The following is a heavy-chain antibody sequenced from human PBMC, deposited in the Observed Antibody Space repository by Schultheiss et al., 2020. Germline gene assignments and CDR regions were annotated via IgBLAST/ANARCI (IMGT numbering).Heavy chain of an antibody. CDR3: ARDLTVTNYNNAFDI. Sequence: GGSLRLSCKGSGYSFTSYWIGWVRQMPGKGLEWMGIIYPGDSDTRYSPSFQGQVTISADKSISTAYLQWSSLKASDTAMYYCARDLTVTNYNNAFDIWGQGTMVTVSS. J-gene: IGHJ3*02. V-gene: IGHV5-51*01. CDR1: GYSFTSYW. D-gene: IGHD4-17*01. CDR2: IYPGDSDT.